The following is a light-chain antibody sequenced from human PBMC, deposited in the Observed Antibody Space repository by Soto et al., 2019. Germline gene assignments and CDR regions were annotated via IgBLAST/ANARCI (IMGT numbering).Light chain of an antibody. V-gene: IGKV1-5*03. J-gene: IGKJ1*01. CDR1: QSINTW. Sequence: DIQMTQSPSTLSASVGDRVTITCRASQSINTWLAWYQQKPGKAPKLLIYKASSLQSGVPSRFSGSGSGTEFTLTISSLQPDDFASYYCQQYNNYSGTFGQGTKVEIK. CDR3: QQYNNYSGT. CDR2: KAS.